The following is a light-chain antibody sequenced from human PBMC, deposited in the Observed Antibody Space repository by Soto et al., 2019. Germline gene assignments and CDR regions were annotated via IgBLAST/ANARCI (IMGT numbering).Light chain of an antibody. CDR3: QQLNSYPRT. V-gene: IGKV1-9*01. J-gene: IGKJ1*01. CDR1: QGISSY. CDR2: AAS. Sequence: DIQLTQSPSFLSASVGDRVTITCRATQGISSYLAWYQQKPGKAPELLIYAASTLQTGVPSRFSGGGSGTEFTLTISSLQPEDFATYYCQQLNSYPRTFGQGTKVELK.